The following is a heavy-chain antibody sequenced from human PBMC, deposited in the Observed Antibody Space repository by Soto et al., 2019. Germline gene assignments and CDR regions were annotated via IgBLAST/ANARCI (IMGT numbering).Heavy chain of an antibody. J-gene: IGHJ4*02. CDR2: IWYDGSNK. D-gene: IGHD3-10*01. V-gene: IGHV3-33*01. CDR3: ARDAYLGSGSYAY. Sequence: PGGSLRLSCAASGFTFSSYGMHWVRQAPGKGLEWAALIWYDGSNKNYADSVKGRFTISRDDSKNTLYLQMNSLRAEDTAVYYCARDAYLGSGSYAYWGQGTLVTVSS. CDR1: GFTFSSYG.